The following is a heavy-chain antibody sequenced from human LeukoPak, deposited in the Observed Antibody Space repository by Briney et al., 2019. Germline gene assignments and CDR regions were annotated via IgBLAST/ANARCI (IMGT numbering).Heavy chain of an antibody. CDR2: IHYTGST. J-gene: IGHJ4*02. D-gene: IGHD3-16*01. CDR3: ARFGGRFDY. CDR1: GGSISSFF. Sequence: PSETLSLTCTVSGGSISSFFWNWIRQPPGKGLEWIGYIHYTGSTKDNPSLKSRVTTSVDTSKNQFSLKLSSVTAADTAVYYCARFGGRFDYWGQGTLVTVSS. V-gene: IGHV4-59*01.